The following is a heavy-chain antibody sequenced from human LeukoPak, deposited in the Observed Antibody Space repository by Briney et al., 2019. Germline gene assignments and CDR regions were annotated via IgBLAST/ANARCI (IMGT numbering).Heavy chain of an antibody. CDR2: ISSSSSYI. D-gene: IGHD3-22*01. CDR3: ARDTTRGYYDSSGYRNDAFDI. CDR1: GFTFSSYS. Sequence: PGGSLRLSCAASGFTFSSYSMNWVRQAPGKGLEWVSSISSSSSYIYYADSVKGRFTISRGNAKNSLYLQMNSLRAEDTAVYYCARDTTRGYYDSSGYRNDAFDIWGQGTMVTVSS. J-gene: IGHJ3*02. V-gene: IGHV3-21*01.